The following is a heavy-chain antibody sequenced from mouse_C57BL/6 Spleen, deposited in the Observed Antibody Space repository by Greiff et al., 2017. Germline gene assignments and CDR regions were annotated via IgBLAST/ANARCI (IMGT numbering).Heavy chain of an antibody. CDR3: ARPQFTTLLGGPWFAY. V-gene: IGHV5-6*01. J-gene: IGHJ3*01. Sequence: EVMLVESGGDLVKPGGSLKLSCAASGFTFSSYGMSWVRQTPDKRLEWVATISSGGSYTYYPDSVKGRFTISRDNAKNTLYLQMSSLKSEDTAMYYCARPQFTTLLGGPWFAYWGQGTLVTVSA. CDR1: GFTFSSYG. D-gene: IGHD1-1*01. CDR2: ISSGGSYT.